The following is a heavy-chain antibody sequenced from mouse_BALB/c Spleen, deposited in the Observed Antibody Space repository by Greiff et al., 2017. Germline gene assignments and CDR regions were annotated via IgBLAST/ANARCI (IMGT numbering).Heavy chain of an antibody. CDR3: ARQVYGNYDYYAMDY. Sequence: EVQRVESGGDLVKPGGSLKLSCAASGFTFSSYGMSWVRQTPDKRLEWVATISSGGSYTYYPDSVKGRFTISRDNAKNTLYLQMSSLKSEDTAMYYCARQVYGNYDYYAMDYWGQGTSVTVSS. CDR1: GFTFSSYG. J-gene: IGHJ4*01. V-gene: IGHV5-6*01. D-gene: IGHD2-1*01. CDR2: ISSGGSYT.